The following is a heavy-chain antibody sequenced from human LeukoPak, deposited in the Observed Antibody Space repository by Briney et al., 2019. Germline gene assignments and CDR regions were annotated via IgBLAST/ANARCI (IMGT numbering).Heavy chain of an antibody. CDR1: GGSISSSSYH. D-gene: IGHD4-11*01. CDR3: ARDILGTTRGDY. J-gene: IGHJ4*02. Sequence: SETLSLTCTVSGGSISSSSYHWGWIRQPPGKGLEWIGTIYYSGSTYYSPSLKSRVTISVDRSKNQFSLKLSSVTAADTAVYYCARDILGTTRGDYWGRGTLVTVSS. CDR2: IYYSGST. V-gene: IGHV4-39*07.